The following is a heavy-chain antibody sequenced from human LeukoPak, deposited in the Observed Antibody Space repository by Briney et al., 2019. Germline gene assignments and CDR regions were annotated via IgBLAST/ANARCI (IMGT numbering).Heavy chain of an antibody. CDR2: ISGSGGST. J-gene: IGHJ6*03. D-gene: IGHD3-10*01. V-gene: IGHV3-23*01. Sequence: PGGSLRLSCAASGFTFSSYAMSWVRQAPGKGLEWVSAISGSGGSTYYADSVKGRFTISRDNSKNTLYLQMNSLRAEDTAVYYCAKGGGGSGSYYNGEIYYYYMDVWGKGTTVTVSS. CDR1: GFTFSSYA. CDR3: AKGGGGSGSYYNGEIYYYYMDV.